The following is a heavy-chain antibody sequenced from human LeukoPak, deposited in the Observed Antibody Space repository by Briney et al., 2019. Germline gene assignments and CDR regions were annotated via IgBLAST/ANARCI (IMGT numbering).Heavy chain of an antibody. CDR1: GHNFNDYC. V-gene: IGHV1-2*06. Sequence: ASVKVSCKASGHNFNDYCMHWVRQAPGQGLEWMGRINSNSGGTSYAQNFQGRVTMTRDTSISTAYMEVSGLTSDDTAVYYCARGGSGSGYLYYFDSWGQGTLVSVSS. J-gene: IGHJ4*02. CDR2: INSNSGGT. D-gene: IGHD3-10*01. CDR3: ARGGSGSGYLYYFDS.